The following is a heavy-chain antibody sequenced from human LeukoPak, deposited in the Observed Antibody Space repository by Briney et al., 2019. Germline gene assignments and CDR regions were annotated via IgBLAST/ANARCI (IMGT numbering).Heavy chain of an antibody. CDR1: GGSISSGDYY. CDR3: ARGDAYYDSSGYPFYY. J-gene: IGHJ4*02. V-gene: IGHV4-30-4*08. Sequence: SETLSLTCTVSGGSISSGDYYWSWIRQPPGKGLEWIGYIYYSGSTYYNPSLKRRVTISVDTSKNQFSLKLSSVTAADTAVYYCARGDAYYDSSGYPFYYWRQGTLVTVSS. D-gene: IGHD3-22*01. CDR2: IYYSGST.